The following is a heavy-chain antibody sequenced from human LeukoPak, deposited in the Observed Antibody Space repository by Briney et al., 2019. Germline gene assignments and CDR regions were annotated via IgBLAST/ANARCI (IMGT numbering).Heavy chain of an antibody. CDR2: ISAYHGNT. V-gene: IGHV1-18*01. J-gene: IGHJ6*03. D-gene: IGHD3-10*01. CDR1: SYIFSNYG. Sequence: ASVKVSCKASSYIFSNYGVNWVRQAPGQGLEWMGWISAYHGNTNYAQKFQARVTMTTDASTNTAHLEVRGLRFDDTAVYYCARGFGEAPHYYNYYYMDVWGRGTTVIVSS. CDR3: ARGFGEAPHYYNYYYMDV.